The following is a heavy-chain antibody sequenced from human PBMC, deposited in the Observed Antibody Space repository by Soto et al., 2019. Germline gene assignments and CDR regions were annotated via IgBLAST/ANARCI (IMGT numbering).Heavy chain of an antibody. CDR1: GFTFSSYA. CDR2: ISGSGGST. J-gene: IGHJ4*02. CDR3: CYGEFTVLGSFDY. V-gene: IGHV3-23*01. Sequence: PGGSLRLSCAASGFTFSSYAMSWVRQAPGKGLEWVSAISGSGGSTYYADSVKGRFTISRDNSKNTLHLQMNSLRAEDTAVYYCCYGEFTVLGSFDYWGKGTLVTVSS. D-gene: IGHD2-8*01.